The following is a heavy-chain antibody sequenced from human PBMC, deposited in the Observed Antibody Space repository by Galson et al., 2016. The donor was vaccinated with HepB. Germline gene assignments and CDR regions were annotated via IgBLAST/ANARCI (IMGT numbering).Heavy chain of an antibody. V-gene: IGHV4-4*07. CDR1: GGSISSSY. CDR3: ARDTAAAAFDY. J-gene: IGHJ4*01. D-gene: IGHD6-13*01. CDR2: IYISGST. Sequence: SETLSLTCTVSGGSISSSYWTWIRQTAGKGLEWIGRIYISGSTFYNPSLKSRVTMPVETSRNQFSLRLSSVTAADTAIYYCARDTAAAAFDYWGLGILVTVSS.